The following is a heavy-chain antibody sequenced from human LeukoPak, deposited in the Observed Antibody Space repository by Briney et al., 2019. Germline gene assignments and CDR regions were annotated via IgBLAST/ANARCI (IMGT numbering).Heavy chain of an antibody. J-gene: IGHJ6*03. D-gene: IGHD3-10*01. Sequence: ASVKVSCKASGYTFTSYYMHWVRQAPGQGLEWMGIINPSGGSTSYAQKFQGRVTMTRDTSTSTVYMELSSLRSEDTAVYYCARDHTRWFGDALQDHYYYYMDVWGKGTTVTISS. V-gene: IGHV1-46*01. CDR1: GYTFTSYY. CDR2: INPSGGST. CDR3: ARDHTRWFGDALQDHYYYYMDV.